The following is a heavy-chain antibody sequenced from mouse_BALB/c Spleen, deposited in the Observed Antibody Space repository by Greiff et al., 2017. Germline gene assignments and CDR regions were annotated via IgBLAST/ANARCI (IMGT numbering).Heavy chain of an antibody. CDR1: GYSITSDYA. CDR3: ARRDGYPAMDY. J-gene: IGHJ4*01. V-gene: IGHV3-2*02. D-gene: IGHD2-3*01. CDR2: ISYSGST. Sequence: EVQLQQSGPGLVKPSQSLSLTCTVTGYSITSDYAWNWIRQFPGNKLEWMGYISYSGSTSYNPSLKSRISITRDTSKNQFFLQLNSVTTEDTATYYCARRDGYPAMDYWGQGTSVTVSS.